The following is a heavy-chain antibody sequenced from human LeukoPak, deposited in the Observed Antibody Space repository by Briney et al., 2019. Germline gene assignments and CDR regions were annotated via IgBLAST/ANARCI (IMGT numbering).Heavy chain of an antibody. V-gene: IGHV4-39*07. J-gene: IGHJ6*02. D-gene: IGHD2-21*01. Sequence: SETLSLTCTVSGGSISSINYHWGWIRQPPGKGLEWIGNIYYSGSTYYNPSLKSRVTISLDTSEKQFSLKVNSVTAADTAVYYCARVVVASNMDVWGQGTTVTVSS. CDR3: ARVVVASNMDV. CDR1: GGSISSINYH. CDR2: IYYSGST.